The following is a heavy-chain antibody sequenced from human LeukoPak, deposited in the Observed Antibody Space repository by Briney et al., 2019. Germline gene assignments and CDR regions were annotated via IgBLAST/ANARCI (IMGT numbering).Heavy chain of an antibody. CDR3: ARQRDTAMGVWFDP. D-gene: IGHD5-18*01. Sequence: PSETLSLTCTVSGGSISSSSYYWGWIRQPPGKGLEWIGRIYYSGSTHYNPSLKSRVTISVDTSKNQFSLKLSSVTAADTAVYYCARQRDTAMGVWFDPWGQGTLVTVSS. J-gene: IGHJ5*02. V-gene: IGHV4-39*01. CDR1: GGSISSSSYY. CDR2: IYYSGST.